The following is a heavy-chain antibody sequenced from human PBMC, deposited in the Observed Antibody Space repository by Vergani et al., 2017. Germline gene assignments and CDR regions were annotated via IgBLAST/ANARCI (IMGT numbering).Heavy chain of an antibody. Sequence: EVQLVESGGGLVQPGRSLRLSCAASGFTFDDYAMHWVRQAPGKGLEWVSGISWNSGSIGYADSVKGRFTISRDNDKNSLYLQMNSLRAEDTALYYCVKDAIYYYGSGSYDYWGQGTLVTVSS. CDR3: VKDAIYYYGSGSYDY. J-gene: IGHJ4*02. CDR2: ISWNSGSI. V-gene: IGHV3-9*01. D-gene: IGHD3-10*01. CDR1: GFTFDDYA.